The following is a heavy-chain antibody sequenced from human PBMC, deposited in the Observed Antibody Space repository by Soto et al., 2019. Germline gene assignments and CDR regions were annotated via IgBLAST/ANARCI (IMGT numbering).Heavy chain of an antibody. D-gene: IGHD2-2*01. CDR3: AKDPDIGTRVQLWIYYFDY. Sequence: QVQLVESGGGVVQPGRSLRLSCAASGFTFRSYAMHWVRQAPGKGLEWVAAISFDGSNKYYADSVKGRFTISRDNSENTLYLQMNGLRPEDTAVYYCAKDPDIGTRVQLWIYYFDYWGQGTLVTVSS. CDR2: ISFDGSNK. J-gene: IGHJ4*02. V-gene: IGHV3-30*18. CDR1: GFTFRSYA.